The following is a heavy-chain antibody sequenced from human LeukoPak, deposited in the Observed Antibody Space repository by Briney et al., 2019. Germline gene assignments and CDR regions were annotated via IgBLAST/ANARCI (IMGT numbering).Heavy chain of an antibody. V-gene: IGHV3-23*01. CDR3: AKALVRGVTAPDY. J-gene: IGHJ4*02. D-gene: IGHD3-10*01. Sequence: GGSLRLSCAASGFTFSRYAMSWVRQAPGKGLEWVSRIGESGDSTKYADSVKGRFTISRDNSKNTLYLQMNSLRAEDTAVYYCAKALVRGVTAPDYWGQGTLVTVSS. CDR1: GFTFSRYA. CDR2: IGESGDST.